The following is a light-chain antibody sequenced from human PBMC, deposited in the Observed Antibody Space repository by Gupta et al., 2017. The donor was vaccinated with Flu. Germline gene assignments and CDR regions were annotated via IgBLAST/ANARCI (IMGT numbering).Light chain of an antibody. V-gene: IGLV2-11*01. CDR1: SNDIGGYDY. J-gene: IGLJ3*02. Sequence: QPALPQPPPVSGSPGQSSPTPSTGTSNDIGGYDYVSWYQQNPDKAPKLMIYDVIKRPSGVPDRFSGSKSGDTASLTISGLLAEDEADYYCCSYAGIYDGVFGGGTKLTVL. CDR3: CSYAGIYDGV. CDR2: DVI.